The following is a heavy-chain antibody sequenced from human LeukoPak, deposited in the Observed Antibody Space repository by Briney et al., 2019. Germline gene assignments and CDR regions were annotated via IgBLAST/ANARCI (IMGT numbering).Heavy chain of an antibody. Sequence: SETLSLTCTVSGGSISSSSYYWGWIRQPPGKGLEWIGSIYYSGSTYYNPSLKSRVTISVDTSKNQFSLKLSSVTAADTAVYYRARHKSTYYYDSSGYYSGDYWGQGTLVTVSS. D-gene: IGHD3-22*01. CDR2: IYYSGST. CDR3: ARHKSTYYYDSSGYYSGDY. CDR1: GGSISSSSYY. J-gene: IGHJ4*02. V-gene: IGHV4-39*01.